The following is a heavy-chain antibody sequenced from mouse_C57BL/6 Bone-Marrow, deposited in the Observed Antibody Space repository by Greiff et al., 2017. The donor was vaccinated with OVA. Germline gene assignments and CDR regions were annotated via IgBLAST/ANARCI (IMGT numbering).Heavy chain of an antibody. J-gene: IGHJ1*03. CDR1: GYTFTSYW. CDR3: AREGYYYGSSLWYFDV. CDR2: IDPSDSYT. V-gene: IGHV1-69*01. D-gene: IGHD1-1*01. Sequence: VQLQQPGAELVMPGASVKLSCKASGYTFTSYWMHWVKQRPGQGLEWIGEIDPSDSYTNYNRKFKGKSTLTVDKSSSTAYMQLSSLTSEDSAVYYGAREGYYYGSSLWYFDVWGTGTTVTVSS.